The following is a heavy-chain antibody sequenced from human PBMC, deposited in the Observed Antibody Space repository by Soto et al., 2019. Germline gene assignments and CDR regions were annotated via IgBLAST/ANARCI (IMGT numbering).Heavy chain of an antibody. Sequence: QVQLVQSGAEVKKPGASVKVSCKASGYTFTSYGISWVRQAPGQGREWMGWIRAYNGNTNYAQKLQGRVTMPTDTATSTAYMVLRSLRSDDTAVYYCARDQLERHSYYNYWGQGTLVTVYS. CDR3: ARDQLERHSYYNY. J-gene: IGHJ4*02. V-gene: IGHV1-18*01. CDR1: GYTFTSYG. CDR2: IRAYNGNT. D-gene: IGHD1-1*01.